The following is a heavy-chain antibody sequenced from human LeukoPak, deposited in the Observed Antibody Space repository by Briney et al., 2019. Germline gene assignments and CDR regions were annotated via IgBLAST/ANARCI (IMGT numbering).Heavy chain of an antibody. Sequence: PSETLSLTCTVSGGSISSYYWSWIRQPPGKGLEWIGYIYYSGSTNYNPSLKSRVTISVDTSKNQFSLKLSSVTAADTAVYYCARASLGKAMVDYWGQGTLVTVSS. CDR2: IYYSGST. J-gene: IGHJ4*02. D-gene: IGHD5-18*01. V-gene: IGHV4-59*01. CDR1: GGSISSYY. CDR3: ARASLGKAMVDY.